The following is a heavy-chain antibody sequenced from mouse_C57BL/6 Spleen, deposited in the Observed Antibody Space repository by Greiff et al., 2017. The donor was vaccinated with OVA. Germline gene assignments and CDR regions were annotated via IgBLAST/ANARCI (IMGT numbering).Heavy chain of an antibody. Sequence: QVQLQQSGPELVKPGASVKISCKASGYAFSSSWMNWVKQRPGKGLEWIGRIYPGDGDTNYNGKFKGKATLTADKSSSTAYMQLSSLPSEDSAVYFCATPYYYGSRADWYFDVWGTGTTVTVSS. CDR2: IYPGDGDT. D-gene: IGHD1-1*01. CDR1: GYAFSSSW. CDR3: ATPYYYGSRADWYFDV. V-gene: IGHV1-82*01. J-gene: IGHJ1*03.